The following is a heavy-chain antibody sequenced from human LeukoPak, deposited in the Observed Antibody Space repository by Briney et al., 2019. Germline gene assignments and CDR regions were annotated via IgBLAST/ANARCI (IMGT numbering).Heavy chain of an antibody. CDR3: ARELSVVAAPDAAFDI. J-gene: IGHJ3*02. V-gene: IGHV3-74*01. D-gene: IGHD2-15*01. CDR2: INSDGSST. Sequence: PGGSLRLSCAASGFTVSSKYMSWVRQAPGKGLVWVSRINSDGSSTSYADSVKGRFTISRDNAKNTLYLQMNSLRAEDTAVYYCARELSVVAAPDAAFDIWGQGTMVTVSS. CDR1: GFTVSSKY.